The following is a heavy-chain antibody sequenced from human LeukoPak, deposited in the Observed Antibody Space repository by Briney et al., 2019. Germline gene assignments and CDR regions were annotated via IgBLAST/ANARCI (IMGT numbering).Heavy chain of an antibody. Sequence: AGGSLRLSCAASGFTFSSYAMHWVRQAPGRGLEYVSAISSNGGSTYYANSVKGRFTTSRDNSKNTLYLQMGSLRAEDMAVYYCARHGHYDFWSGYSLDYWGQGTLVTVSS. CDR1: GFTFSSYA. V-gene: IGHV3-64*01. CDR2: ISSNGGST. J-gene: IGHJ4*02. D-gene: IGHD3-3*01. CDR3: ARHGHYDFWSGYSLDY.